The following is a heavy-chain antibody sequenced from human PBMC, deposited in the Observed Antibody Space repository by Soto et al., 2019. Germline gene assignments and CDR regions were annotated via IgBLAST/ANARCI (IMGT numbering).Heavy chain of an antibody. J-gene: IGHJ4*02. CDR2: IWYDGSNK. V-gene: IGHV3-33*01. D-gene: IGHD4-17*01. CDR1: GFTFSSYG. Sequence: PGGFLRLSCAASGFTFSSYGMHWVRQAPGKGLEWVAVIWYDGSNKYYADSVKGRFTISRDNSKNTLYLQMNSLRAEDTAVYYCARGGPNYYGDYTFDYWGQGTLVTVSS. CDR3: ARGGPNYYGDYTFDY.